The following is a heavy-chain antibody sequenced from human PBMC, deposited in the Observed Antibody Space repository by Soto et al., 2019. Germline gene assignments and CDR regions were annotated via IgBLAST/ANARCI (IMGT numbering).Heavy chain of an antibody. J-gene: IGHJ6*02. V-gene: IGHV1-2*04. D-gene: IGHD3-3*01. CDR1: GYTFTGYY. Sequence: SVKVSCKASGYTFTGYYMHWVRQAPGQGLEWMGWINPNSGGTNYAQKFQGWVTMTRDTSISTAYMELSRLRSDDTAVYYCARELSAYYDFWSAYLYTPRYYGMGVWGQGSTVIVSS. CDR2: INPNSGGT. CDR3: ARELSAYYDFWSAYLYTPRYYGMGV.